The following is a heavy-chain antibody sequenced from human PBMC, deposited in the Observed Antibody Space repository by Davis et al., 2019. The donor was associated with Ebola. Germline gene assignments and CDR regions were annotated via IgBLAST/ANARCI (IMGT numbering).Heavy chain of an antibody. CDR1: GYTFTNYY. CDR2: INPNDGRT. D-gene: IGHD2-21*01. CDR3: ARGTCNGGNCYEVEYGGSMDV. J-gene: IGHJ6*03. V-gene: IGHV1-46*01. Sequence: ASVKVSCKASGYTFTNYYMHWVRQAPGQGLEWMGMINPNDGRTIYAQKFQGRVTLSRDTSTSTVSMELRSLRSEDTAVYYCARGTCNGGNCYEVEYGGSMDVWGKGTTVTVSS.